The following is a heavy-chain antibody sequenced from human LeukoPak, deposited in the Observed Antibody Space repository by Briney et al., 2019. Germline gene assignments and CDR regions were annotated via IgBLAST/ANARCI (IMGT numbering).Heavy chain of an antibody. CDR3: ARANGSGSYVFFYFDY. CDR1: GYTFTSYY. D-gene: IGHD3-10*01. CDR2: INPSGGST. J-gene: IGHJ4*02. Sequence: ASVKVSCKASGYTFTSYYIHWVRQAPGQGLEWMGIINPSGGSTSYAQKFQGRVTMTRDTSTSTVYMELSSLRSEDTAVYYCARANGSGSYVFFYFDYWGQGTLVTVSS. V-gene: IGHV1-46*01.